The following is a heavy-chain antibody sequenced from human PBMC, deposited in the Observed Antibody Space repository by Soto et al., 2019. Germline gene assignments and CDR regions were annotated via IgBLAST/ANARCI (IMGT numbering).Heavy chain of an antibody. CDR3: ARGIAAAGRGWFDP. CDR1: GFTFSSYW. D-gene: IGHD6-13*01. V-gene: IGHV3-74*01. Sequence: EVQLVESGGGVVQPGGSLRLSCAASGFTFSSYWMHWVRQAPGKGLVWVSRINSDGSSTSYADSVKGRFTISRDNAKNTLYLQMNSLRAEDTAVYYCARGIAAAGRGWFDPWGQGTLVTVSS. CDR2: INSDGSST. J-gene: IGHJ5*02.